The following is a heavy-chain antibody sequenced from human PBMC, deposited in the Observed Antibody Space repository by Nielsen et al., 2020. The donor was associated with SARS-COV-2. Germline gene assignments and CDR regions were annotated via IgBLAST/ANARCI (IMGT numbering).Heavy chain of an antibody. CDR2: IKQDGSEK. Sequence: GESLKISCAASGFPLSSYWMSWVRPAPGKGLEWVANIKQDGSEKYYVDSVKSRFTISRDNSKNTLCLQMNSLRAEDTAVYYSAKEPSYSSGWLSWFDPWGQGTLVTVSS. J-gene: IGHJ5*02. CDR1: GFPLSSYW. V-gene: IGHV3-7*03. CDR3: AKEPSYSSGWLSWFDP. D-gene: IGHD6-19*01.